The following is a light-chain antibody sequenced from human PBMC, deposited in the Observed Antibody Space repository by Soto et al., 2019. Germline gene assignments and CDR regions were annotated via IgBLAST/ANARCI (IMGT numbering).Light chain of an antibody. CDR1: SRDVGAYDY. CDR2: YVD. CDR3: SSYPSSSTIYV. V-gene: IGLV2-14*03. Sequence: QSVLTQPASVSGSPGQSITISCTGTSRDVGAYDYVSWYLQYPDKAPQLLIYYVDHRPSGVSSRFSGSKSGNTASLTISGLQAEDEGDYYCSSYPSSSTIYVFGNGTKLT. J-gene: IGLJ1*01.